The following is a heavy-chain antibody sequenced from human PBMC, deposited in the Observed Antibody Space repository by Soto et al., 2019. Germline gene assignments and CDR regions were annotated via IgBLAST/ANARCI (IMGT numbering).Heavy chain of an antibody. D-gene: IGHD6-19*01. J-gene: IGHJ6*03. CDR3: ARDQYSSGSRRKSHYYYYMDV. V-gene: IGHV3-23*01. CDR1: GFTFSSYA. Sequence: PGGSLRLSCAASGFTFSSYAMSWVRQAPGKGLEWVSAISGSGSTIYYADSVKGRFTISRDNSKNSLYLQMNSLRAEDTAVYYCARDQYSSGSRRKSHYYYYMDVWGKGTTVTVSS. CDR2: ISGSGSTI.